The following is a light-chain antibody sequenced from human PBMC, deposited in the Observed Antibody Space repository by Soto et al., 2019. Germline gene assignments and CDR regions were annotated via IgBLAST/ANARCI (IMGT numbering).Light chain of an antibody. CDR2: RNN. CDR1: SSNIGSNY. Sequence: QSVLTQPPSASGTPGQRVTISCSVSSSNIGSNYVYWYQQLPGTAPKLLIYRNNQRPSGVPDRFSGSKSGTSASLAISGLRSEDEADYYCAAWDDSLSVLYVFGTGTKVTVL. CDR3: AAWDDSLSVLYV. V-gene: IGLV1-47*01. J-gene: IGLJ1*01.